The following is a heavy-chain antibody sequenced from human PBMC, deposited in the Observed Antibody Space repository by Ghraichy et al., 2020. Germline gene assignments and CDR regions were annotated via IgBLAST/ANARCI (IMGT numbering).Heavy chain of an antibody. J-gene: IGHJ4*02. D-gene: IGHD3-3*01. CDR1: GGSISSSSYY. Sequence: SETLSLTCTVSGGSISSSSYYWGWIRQPPGKGLEWIGSIYYSGSTYYNPSLKSRVTISVDTSKNQFSLKLSSVTAADTAVYYCARHLGFGVVPLGYWGQGTLVTVSS. V-gene: IGHV4-39*01. CDR3: ARHLGFGVVPLGY. CDR2: IYYSGST.